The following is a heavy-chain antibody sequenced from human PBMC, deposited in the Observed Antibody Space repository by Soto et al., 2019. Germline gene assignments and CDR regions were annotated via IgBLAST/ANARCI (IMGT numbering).Heavy chain of an antibody. CDR3: ARVPLAAAGLNWFDP. V-gene: IGHV1-3*01. CDR1: GYTFTSYS. D-gene: IGHD6-13*01. J-gene: IGHJ5*02. CDR2: INAGNGNT. Sequence: ASVKLSCKASGYTFTSYSMHWVRQAPGQRLEWMGWINAGNGNTKYSQKFQGRVTITRDTSASTAYMELSSLRSEDTAVYYCARVPLAAAGLNWFDPWGQGTLVTVSS.